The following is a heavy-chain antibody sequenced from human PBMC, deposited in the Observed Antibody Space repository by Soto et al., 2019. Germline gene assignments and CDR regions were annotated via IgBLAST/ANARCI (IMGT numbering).Heavy chain of an antibody. CDR2: ISGSGGRT. V-gene: IGHV3-23*01. CDR3: SAMIVVVIYTDS. CDR1: GFTFSSYA. D-gene: IGHD3-22*01. Sequence: GGSLRLSCAASGFTFSSYAMSWVRQAPGKGLEWVSAISGSGGRTYYADSVKGRFTISRDNSKNTLYLQMNSLRAEDTAVYYCSAMIVVVIYTDSWGQGSPVTVSS. J-gene: IGHJ4*02.